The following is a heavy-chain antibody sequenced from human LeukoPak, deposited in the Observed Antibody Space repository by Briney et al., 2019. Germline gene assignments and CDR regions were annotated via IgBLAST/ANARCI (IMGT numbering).Heavy chain of an antibody. D-gene: IGHD1-26*01. V-gene: IGHV1-69*13. J-gene: IGHJ4*02. CDR3: AGASSKWELSF. Sequence: ASVKVSCKASGGTFSRYGISWVRQAPGQGLEWMGGYIPMFGTANYAQNFQNRVTITADESTSTFSMEVSSLRPEDTAVYFCAGASSKWELSFWGQGTLVTVSS. CDR2: YIPMFGTA. CDR1: GGTFSRYG.